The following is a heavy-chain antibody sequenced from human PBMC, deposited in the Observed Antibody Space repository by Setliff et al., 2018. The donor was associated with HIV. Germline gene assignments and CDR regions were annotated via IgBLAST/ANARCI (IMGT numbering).Heavy chain of an antibody. Sequence: SETLSLTCAVYGGSFSGYYWSWIRQPPGKGLEWIGEINHSGSTNYNPSLKSRVTISVDTSKNQFSLKLSSVTAADTAVYYCAVSRGYSYGFGYWGQGTLVTSPQ. CDR2: INHSGST. CDR1: GGSFSGYY. J-gene: IGHJ4*02. CDR3: AVSRGYSYGFGY. V-gene: IGHV4-34*01. D-gene: IGHD5-18*01.